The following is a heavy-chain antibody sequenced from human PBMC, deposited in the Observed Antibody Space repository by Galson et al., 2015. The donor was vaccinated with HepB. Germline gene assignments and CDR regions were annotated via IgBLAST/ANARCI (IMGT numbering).Heavy chain of an antibody. CDR3: AKTESFLTGYFDY. J-gene: IGHJ4*02. Sequence: SLRLSCAASGFRFDDYGMHWVRQAPGSGLEWISGISWNSGSRDYANFVVGRFTIARDNVRKFLYLQMNSLRPEDTAFYYCAKTESFLTGYFDYWGQGILVTVSS. D-gene: IGHD3-9*01. CDR1: GFRFDDYG. CDR2: ISWNSGSR. V-gene: IGHV3-9*01.